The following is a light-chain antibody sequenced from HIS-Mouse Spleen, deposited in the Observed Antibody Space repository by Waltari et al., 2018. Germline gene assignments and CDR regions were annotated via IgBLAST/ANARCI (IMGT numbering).Light chain of an antibody. V-gene: IGLV1-44*01. CDR3: AAWDDSLNGYV. Sequence: QSVLTQPPSASGTPGQRVTISCSGSRSNIGSNTLNWYQQLPGTAPKLLIYSNNQRPSGVPDRFSGSKSGTSASLAISGLQSEDEADYYCAAWDDSLNGYVFGTGTKVTVL. CDR1: RSNIGSNT. CDR2: SNN. J-gene: IGLJ1*01.